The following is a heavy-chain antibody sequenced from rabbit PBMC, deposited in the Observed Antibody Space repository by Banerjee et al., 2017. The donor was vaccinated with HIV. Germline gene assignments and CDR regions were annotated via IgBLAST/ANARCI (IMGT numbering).Heavy chain of an antibody. J-gene: IGHJ4*01. CDR2: IYSGSSGNT. CDR1: GFSFSSSYY. D-gene: IGHD8-1*01. Sequence: QSLEESGGGLVQPEGSLTLTCTASGFSFSSSYYMCWVRQAPGKGLEWIACIYSGSSGNTYYASWAKGRFTISKTSSTTVTLQMTSLTAADTATYFCARVFSSYAYFNLWGQGTLVTIS. V-gene: IGHV1S40*01. CDR3: ARVFSSYAYFNL.